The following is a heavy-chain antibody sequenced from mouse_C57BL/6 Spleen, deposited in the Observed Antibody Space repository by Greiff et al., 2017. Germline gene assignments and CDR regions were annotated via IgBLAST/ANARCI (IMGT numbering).Heavy chain of an antibody. V-gene: IGHV1-55*01. CDR2: IYPGSGST. CDR3: ARRPHDPKGDYAMDY. Sequence: QVQLQQPGAELVKPGASVKMSCKASGYTFTSYWITWVKQRPGQGLEWIGDIYPGSGSTNYNEKFKSKATLTVDTSSSTAYMQLSSLTSEDSAVYYCARRPHDPKGDYAMDYWGQGTSVTVSS. D-gene: IGHD2-3*01. J-gene: IGHJ4*01. CDR1: GYTFTSYW.